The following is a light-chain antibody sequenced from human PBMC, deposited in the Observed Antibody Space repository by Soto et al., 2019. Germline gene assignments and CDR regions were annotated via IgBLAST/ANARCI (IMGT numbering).Light chain of an antibody. Sequence: EIVLTQSPGTLSLSPGERAALSCRASQSVSTYLAWYQQKPGQAPRLLIYDASNRATGIPARFTGSGSGTDFTLTISSLEPEDFAVYYCQQRRNWPRLAFGGGTKVDIK. V-gene: IGKV3-11*01. J-gene: IGKJ4*01. CDR2: DAS. CDR1: QSVSTY. CDR3: QQRRNWPRLA.